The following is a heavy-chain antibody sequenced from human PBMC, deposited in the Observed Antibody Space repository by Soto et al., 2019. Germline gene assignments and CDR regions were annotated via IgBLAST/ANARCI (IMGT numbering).Heavy chain of an antibody. CDR2: INPNSGNI. D-gene: IGHD3-10*01. V-gene: IGHV1-8*01. J-gene: IGHJ4*02. CDR3: ARGRASGSYYLLDY. CDR1: GNTFTSYD. Sequence: GASVKVSCKASGNTFTSYDINWVRQATGHGFEWMGWINPNSGNIGYAQKFQGRVTMTRDTAIRTAYMEVSRLRSDDTAVYYCARGRASGSYYLLDYWGQGTLVTVSS.